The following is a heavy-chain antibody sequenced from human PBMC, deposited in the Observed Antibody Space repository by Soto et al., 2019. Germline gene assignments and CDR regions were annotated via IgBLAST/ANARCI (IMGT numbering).Heavy chain of an antibody. CDR3: ARVGYYYDSSGYYLSFDY. CDR2: FDPEDGET. Sequence: ASVKVSCKVSGYTHTELSMHWVRQATGKGLEWMGGFDPEDGETIYAQKFQGRVTMTEDTSTDTAYMELSSLRSEDTAVYYCARVGYYYDSSGYYLSFDYSGQGTLVTVSS. CDR1: GYTHTELS. D-gene: IGHD3-22*01. J-gene: IGHJ4*02. V-gene: IGHV1-24*01.